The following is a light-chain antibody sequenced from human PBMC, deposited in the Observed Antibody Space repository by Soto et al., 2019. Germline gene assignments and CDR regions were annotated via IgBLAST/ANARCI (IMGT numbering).Light chain of an antibody. V-gene: IGKV1-39*01. J-gene: IGKJ1*01. Sequence: DIQMTQSASSLSSSVGDIVPIPCRASHSVFNYLHWYQQKPGRAPSLRIYDISTLQSGVPSRLSGSGSGTDFTLTIRSLQHEDFETYDCKQSYYNPTCGQGTKVDIK. CDR1: HSVFNY. CDR3: KQSYYNPT. CDR2: DIS.